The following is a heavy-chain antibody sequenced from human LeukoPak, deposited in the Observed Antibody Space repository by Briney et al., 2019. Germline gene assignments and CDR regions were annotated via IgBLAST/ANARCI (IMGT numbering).Heavy chain of an antibody. V-gene: IGHV1-3*01. CDR1: GYTFTSYA. CDR2: INAGNGNT. Sequence: ASVKVSCKASGYTFTSYAMHWVRQAPGQRLEWMGWINAGNGNTKYSQKFQGRVTITRDTSASTAYMELSSLRSEDTAVYYCARALYYDFWSGYRGGWFDPWGQGTLVTVSS. D-gene: IGHD3-3*01. J-gene: IGHJ5*02. CDR3: ARALYYDFWSGYRGGWFDP.